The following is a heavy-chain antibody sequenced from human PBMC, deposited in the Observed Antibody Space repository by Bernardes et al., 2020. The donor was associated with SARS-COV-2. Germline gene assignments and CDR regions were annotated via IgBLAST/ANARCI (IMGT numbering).Heavy chain of an antibody. Sequence: ASVKVSCKASGYTFTRYGISWVRQAPGQGLEWMGWISGYNGNPNYAQKVQDRVTMTTDTSTSTAYMELRSLRSDDTAVYYCTRVDFWSGYWYYFDYWGQGTLVTVSS. CDR1: GYTFTRYG. J-gene: IGHJ4*02. V-gene: IGHV1-18*01. CDR2: ISGYNGNP. CDR3: TRVDFWSGYWYYFDY. D-gene: IGHD3-3*01.